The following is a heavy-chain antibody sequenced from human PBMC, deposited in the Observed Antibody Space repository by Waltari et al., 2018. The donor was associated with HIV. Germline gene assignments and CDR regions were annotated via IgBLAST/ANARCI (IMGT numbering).Heavy chain of an antibody. J-gene: IGHJ6*02. CDR2: ISGYNGNT. D-gene: IGHD3-10*01. Sequence: VQLVQSGAEMRKPGASVKVSCRASGYTFSAYTISWVRQAPGQGLEWMGWISGYNGNTNYAQKFQGRVNMTTDTSTSTVHMELRSLRSDDTAVYYCARGVSIVRGVMIRGHMDVWGQGTTVTVSS. CDR1: GYTFSAYT. CDR3: ARGVSIVRGVMIRGHMDV. V-gene: IGHV1-18*01.